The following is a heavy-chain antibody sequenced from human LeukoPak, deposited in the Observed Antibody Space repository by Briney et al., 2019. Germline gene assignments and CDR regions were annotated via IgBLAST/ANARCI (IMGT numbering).Heavy chain of an antibody. CDR1: GFTFSSYW. CDR3: ARAGSRGSADY. Sequence: GGSLRLSCAASGFTFSSYWMSWVRQAPGKGLEWLANINENGGERYYVESVKGRITISRDNAKKSLYLQINSLRAEDTAVYYCARAGSRGSADYWGQGTLVTVSS. J-gene: IGHJ4*02. CDR2: INENGGER. D-gene: IGHD3-22*01. V-gene: IGHV3-7*01.